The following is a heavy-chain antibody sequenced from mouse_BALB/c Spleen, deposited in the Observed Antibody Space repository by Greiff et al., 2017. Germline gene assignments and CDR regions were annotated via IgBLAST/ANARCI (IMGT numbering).Heavy chain of an antibody. V-gene: IGHV1-14*01. CDR3: ARGEIYDGYDYAMDY. CDR2: INPYNDGT. D-gene: IGHD2-3*01. J-gene: IGHJ4*01. Sequence: VQLQQSGPELVKPGASVKMSCKASGYTFTSYVMHWVKQKPGQGLEWIGYINPYNDGTKYNEKFKGKATLTSDKSSSTAYMELSSLTSEDSAVYYCARGEIYDGYDYAMDYWGQGTSVTVSS. CDR1: GYTFTSYV.